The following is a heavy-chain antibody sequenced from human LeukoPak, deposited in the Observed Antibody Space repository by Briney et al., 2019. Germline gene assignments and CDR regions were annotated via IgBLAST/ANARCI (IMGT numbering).Heavy chain of an antibody. CDR1: GGTFSSYA. V-gene: IGHV1-69*06. D-gene: IGHD2-15*01. Sequence: GASVKVSCKASGGTFSSYAISWVRQAPGQGLEWMGGIIPIFGTANYAQKFQGRVTITADKSTSTAYMELRSLRSDDTAVYYCARTVKYCSGGSCSHLFDYWGQGTLVTVSS. CDR3: ARTVKYCSGGSCSHLFDY. CDR2: IIPIFGTA. J-gene: IGHJ4*02.